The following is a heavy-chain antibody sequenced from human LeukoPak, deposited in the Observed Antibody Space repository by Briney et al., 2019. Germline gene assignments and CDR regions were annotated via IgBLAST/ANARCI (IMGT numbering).Heavy chain of an antibody. J-gene: IGHJ4*02. CDR3: ARLVWGSYRYFDY. CDR2: IYPGDSDT. V-gene: IGHV5-51*01. Sequence: GESLQISCQGSGYSFSSYWIGWVRQMPGKGLEWMGIIYPGDSDTRYSPSFQGQVTISADKSISTTYLQWSSLKASDTAMYYCARLVWGSYRYFDYWGQGTLVTVSS. CDR1: GYSFSSYW. D-gene: IGHD3-16*02.